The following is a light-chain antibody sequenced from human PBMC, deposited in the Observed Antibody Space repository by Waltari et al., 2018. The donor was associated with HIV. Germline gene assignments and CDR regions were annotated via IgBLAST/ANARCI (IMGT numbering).Light chain of an antibody. CDR1: QTVFYSSNHKNY. V-gene: IGKV4-1*01. CDR3: QQYFSLPLT. J-gene: IGKJ4*01. CDR2: WAS. Sequence: DIVMTQSPDSLAVSLGERATINCKSSQTVFYSSNHKNYLAWYQQKPGQPPKLLIYWASPRESGVPDRFSGSGSGTDFTLTISSLQAEDVAVYYCQQYFSLPLTFGGGTKVEIK.